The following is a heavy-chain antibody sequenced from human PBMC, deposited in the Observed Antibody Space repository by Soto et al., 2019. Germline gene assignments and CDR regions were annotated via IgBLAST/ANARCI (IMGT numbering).Heavy chain of an antibody. D-gene: IGHD3-16*01. CDR3: ASPGGMTPYYYYGMDV. CDR1: GGTFSSYA. J-gene: IGHJ6*02. CDR2: IIPIFGTA. Sequence: QVQLVQSGAEVKKPGSSVKVSCKASGGTFSSYAISWLRQAPGQGLEWMGGIIPIFGTANYAQKFQGRVTITADESTSTAYMELSSLRSEDTAVYYCASPGGMTPYYYYGMDVWGQGTTVTVSS. V-gene: IGHV1-69*01.